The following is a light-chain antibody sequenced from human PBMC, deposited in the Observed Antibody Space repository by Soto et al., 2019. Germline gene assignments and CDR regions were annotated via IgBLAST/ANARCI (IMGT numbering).Light chain of an antibody. CDR1: QSVSSY. CDR2: DAS. V-gene: IGKV3-11*01. Sequence: EIVLTQSPATLSLSPGQRATLSCKARQSVSSYLAWYQQKPGQAPRLLIYDASNRATGIPARFSGSGSGTDFTLTISSLEPEAFAVYYCQQRSNWPPRLTFGGGTKVDIK. J-gene: IGKJ4*01. CDR3: QQRSNWPPRLT.